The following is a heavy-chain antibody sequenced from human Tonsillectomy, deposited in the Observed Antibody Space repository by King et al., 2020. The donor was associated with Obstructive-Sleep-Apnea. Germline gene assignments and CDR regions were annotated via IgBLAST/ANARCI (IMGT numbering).Heavy chain of an antibody. CDR1: GFTFSNAW. CDR2: IKSKTEGGTT. CDR3: TTDPDDWVLSY. J-gene: IGHJ4*02. Sequence: VQLVESGGGLVKPGGSLRLSCAASGFTFSNAWMSWVRQAPGKGLEGVGRIKSKTEGGTTDYAAPVKGRFTISRDDSKNTLYLQMNSLKTEDTAVYYCTTDPDDWVLSYWGQGTLVTVSS. D-gene: IGHD3-9*01. V-gene: IGHV3-15*01.